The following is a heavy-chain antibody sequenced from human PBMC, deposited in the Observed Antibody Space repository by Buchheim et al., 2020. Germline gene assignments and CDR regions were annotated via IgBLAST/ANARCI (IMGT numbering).Heavy chain of an antibody. Sequence: QVQLQESGPGLVKPSDTLSLTCAVSGYSISSSNCWGWIRQPPGKGLEWIGYIYYSGSTYYNPSLKSRATMPVDTPKKQFSPKLSSVTAVDTAVYYCAAGPDYGDYRGVHHIDYWGQGTL. J-gene: IGHJ4*02. D-gene: IGHD4-17*01. CDR2: IYYSGST. CDR1: GYSISSSNC. CDR3: AAGPDYGDYRGVHHIDY. V-gene: IGHV4-28*01.